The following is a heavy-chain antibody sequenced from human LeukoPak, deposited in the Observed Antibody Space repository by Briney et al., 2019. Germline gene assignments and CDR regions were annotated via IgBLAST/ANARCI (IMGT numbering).Heavy chain of an antibody. Sequence: SETLSLTCTVSGGSISSYYWSWIRQPPGKGLEWIGYIYYSGSTNYNPSLKSRVTISVDTSKNQFSLKLSSVTAADTAVYYCARGRISSWEKCFDYWGQGTLVTVSS. D-gene: IGHD6-13*01. CDR1: GGSISSYY. CDR3: ARGRISSWEKCFDY. CDR2: IYYSGST. V-gene: IGHV4-59*08. J-gene: IGHJ4*02.